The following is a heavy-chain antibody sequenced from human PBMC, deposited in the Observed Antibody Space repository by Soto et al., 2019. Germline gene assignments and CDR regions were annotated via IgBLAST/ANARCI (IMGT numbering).Heavy chain of an antibody. Sequence: QVQLQESGPGQVKPSETLSLTCTVSGDSIRNYFWSWIRQPAGKGLEWIGRIYTSGSSNYNPSLKSRRTMSVDTSQNQVSLNLRSVTAADTAVYYCARDPGTSMIENYYNGMDVWGRGTTVIVSS. CDR2: IYTSGSS. J-gene: IGHJ6*02. CDR3: ARDPGTSMIENYYNGMDV. CDR1: GDSIRNYF. V-gene: IGHV4-4*07. D-gene: IGHD3-16*01.